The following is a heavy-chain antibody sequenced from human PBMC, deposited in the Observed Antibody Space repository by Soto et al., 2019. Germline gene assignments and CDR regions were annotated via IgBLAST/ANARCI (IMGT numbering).Heavy chain of an antibody. V-gene: IGHV1-46*01. D-gene: IGHD3-10*01. J-gene: IGHJ5*02. CDR3: ASEYGSGNKWFDP. CDR2: INPSGGST. CDR1: GYTFTSYY. Sequence: ASVKVSCKASGYTFTSYYMHWVRQAPGQGLEWMGIINPSGGSTSYAQKFQGRVTMTRDTSTSTVYMELSSLRSEDTAVYYCASEYGSGNKWFDPWGQGTLVTVSS.